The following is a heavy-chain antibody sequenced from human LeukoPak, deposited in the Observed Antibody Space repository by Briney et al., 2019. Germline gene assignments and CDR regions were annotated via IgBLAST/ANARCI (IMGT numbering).Heavy chain of an antibody. CDR2: ISYSGSDK. V-gene: IGHV3-30*18. J-gene: IGHJ6*02. Sequence: PGGSLRLSCAASGFSFSHYAMHWVRHAPGKGLEWVAVISYSGSDKKYADSVKGRFIVSRDNSETTVYLQMNSLRPEDTAVYYCAKDRESSYGFLRYSYYGMDVWGQGTTVTVSS. CDR1: GFSFSHYA. D-gene: IGHD5-18*01. CDR3: AKDRESSYGFLRYSYYGMDV.